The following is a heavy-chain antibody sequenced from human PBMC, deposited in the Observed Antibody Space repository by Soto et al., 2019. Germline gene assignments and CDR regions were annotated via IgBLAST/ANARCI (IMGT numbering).Heavy chain of an antibody. CDR3: TSLYYGH. D-gene: IGHD4-17*01. Sequence: GGSLRLSCSASDFTFPNPCISWVRQAPGKGLEWVGRIKSKADGGTTDYAAPVKGRFTISRDESQNTLYLQMNSLKTEDTAVYYCTSLYYGHWGQGTLVTVSS. CDR1: DFTFPNPC. J-gene: IGHJ4*02. V-gene: IGHV3-15*01. CDR2: IKSKADGGTT.